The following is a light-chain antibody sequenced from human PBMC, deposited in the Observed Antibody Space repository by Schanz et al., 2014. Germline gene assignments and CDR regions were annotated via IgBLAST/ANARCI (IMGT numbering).Light chain of an antibody. J-gene: IGKJ3*01. CDR1: QSISTY. CDR3: QQSYSTPFT. V-gene: IGKV1-39*01. CDR2: SAS. Sequence: DIQMTQSPSSLSASVGDRVTITCRASQSISTYLNWYQQKPGQAPKLLIYSASSLQSGVPSRFSGSGSGTDFTLTISSLQPEDFACYYCQQSYSTPFTFGPGTNVDIK.